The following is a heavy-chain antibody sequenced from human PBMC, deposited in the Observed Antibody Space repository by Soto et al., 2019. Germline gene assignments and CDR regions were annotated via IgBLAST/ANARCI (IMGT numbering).Heavy chain of an antibody. CDR2: IYPGDSDT. D-gene: IGHD6-6*01. CDR1: GYSFTSYW. CDR3: ARSSLIAARRNWFDP. Sequence: LKISCKGSGYSFTSYWIGWVRQMPGKGLEWMGIIYPGDSDTRYSPSFQGQVTISADKSISTAYLQWSSLKASDTAMYYCARSSLIAARRNWFDPWGQGTLVTVSS. J-gene: IGHJ5*02. V-gene: IGHV5-51*01.